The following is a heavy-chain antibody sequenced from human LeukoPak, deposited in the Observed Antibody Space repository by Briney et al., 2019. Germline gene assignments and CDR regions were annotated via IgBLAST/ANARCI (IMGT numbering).Heavy chain of an antibody. D-gene: IGHD1-26*01. CDR3: ATGYRESYYSDH. CDR1: GYTLTELS. V-gene: IGHV1-24*01. J-gene: IGHJ4*02. Sequence: ASVKVSCKVSGYTLTELSMHWVRQAPGKGLEWMGGFDPEDGETIYAQKFQGRVTMTEDTSTDTAYMELSSLRSEDTAVYYCATGYRESYYSDHWGQGTRVTVSS. CDR2: FDPEDGET.